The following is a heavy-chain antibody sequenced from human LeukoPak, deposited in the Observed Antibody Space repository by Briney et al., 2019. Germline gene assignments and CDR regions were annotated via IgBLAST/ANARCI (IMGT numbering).Heavy chain of an antibody. V-gene: IGHV1-2*02. CDR2: IDPNSGGT. CDR3: ARDEARYSSGYYPNWFDP. CDR1: GYTFTGYC. D-gene: IGHD3-22*01. Sequence: ASVKVSCKASGYTFTGYCMHWVRQAPGQGLEWMGWIDPNSGGTRYAQKFQGRVTMTRDTSISAAYMELSRLTSDDTAVYYCARDEARYSSGYYPNWFDPWGQGTLVTVSS. J-gene: IGHJ5*02.